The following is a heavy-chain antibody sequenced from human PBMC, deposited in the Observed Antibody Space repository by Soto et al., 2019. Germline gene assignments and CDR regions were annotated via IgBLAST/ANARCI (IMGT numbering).Heavy chain of an antibody. CDR1: GGTFSSYA. CDR3: AGYCSSTSCPTVSSGDY. D-gene: IGHD2-2*01. V-gene: IGHV1-69*01. CDR2: IIPIFGTA. J-gene: IGHJ4*02. Sequence: QVQLVQSGAEVKKPGSSVKVSCKASGGTFSSYAISWVRQAPGQGLEWMGGIIPIFGTANYAQKFQGRVTITADESTSTAYMELSSLRSEDTAVYYCAGYCSSTSCPTVSSGDYWGQGTLVTVSS.